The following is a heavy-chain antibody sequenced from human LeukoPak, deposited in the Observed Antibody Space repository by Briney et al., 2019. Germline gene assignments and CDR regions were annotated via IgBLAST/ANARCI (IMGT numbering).Heavy chain of an antibody. Sequence: ASVKVSCKASGYTFTRYYIHWVRQAPGQGLEWMGWINPNSGGTNYAQKFQGRVTMTRDTSISTAYMELSRLRSDDTAVYYCATDAKGIAAAGYYFDYWGQGTLVTVSS. CDR3: ATDAKGIAAAGYYFDY. D-gene: IGHD6-13*01. V-gene: IGHV1-2*02. CDR2: INPNSGGT. CDR1: GYTFTRYY. J-gene: IGHJ4*02.